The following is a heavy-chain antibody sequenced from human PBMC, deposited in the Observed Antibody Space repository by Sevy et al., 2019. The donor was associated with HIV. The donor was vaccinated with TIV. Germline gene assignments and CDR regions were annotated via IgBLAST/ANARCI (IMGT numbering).Heavy chain of an antibody. CDR2: IYYSGST. D-gene: IGHD4-17*01. J-gene: IGHJ3*02. CDR3: ARPGLDYGGNSGAFDI. CDR1: GGSISSSSYY. V-gene: IGHV4-39*01. Sequence: SETLSLTCTVSGGSISSSSYYWGWIRQPPGKGLEWIGSIYYSGSTYYNPSLKSRVTISVDTSKNQFSLKLSSVTAADTAVYYCARPGLDYGGNSGAFDIWGHGTMVTVSS.